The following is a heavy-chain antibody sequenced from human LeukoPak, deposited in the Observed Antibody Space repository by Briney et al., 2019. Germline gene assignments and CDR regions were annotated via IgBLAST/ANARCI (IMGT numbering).Heavy chain of an antibody. J-gene: IGHJ5*02. V-gene: IGHV3-30*04. D-gene: IGHD3-10*01. CDR2: ISSDGSKK. CDR3: ARVVGYYYGSGSYPKGRFDP. Sequence: PGGSLRLSCAASGFIFNNYAMHWVRQAPGKGLEWVALISSDGSKKSYADSVKGRFTISRDNAKNTLYLQMNSLRAEDSAVYYCARVVGYYYGSGSYPKGRFDPWGQGTLVTVSS. CDR1: GFIFNNYA.